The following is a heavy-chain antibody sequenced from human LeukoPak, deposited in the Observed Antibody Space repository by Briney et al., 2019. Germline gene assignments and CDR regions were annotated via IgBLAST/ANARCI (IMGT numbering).Heavy chain of an antibody. CDR3: TIGGASGSLAH. V-gene: IGHV4-4*07. CDR2: TYTSGDT. J-gene: IGHJ4*02. Sequence: PSETLSLTCTVSRASISDNYWSWSRQPAGKALEWIGRTYTSGDTNYNPSLKSRASVSVDTSKNQFCLSLRYVTAADTAAYYCTIGGASGSLAHWGPGTLVTVSS. CDR1: RASISDNY. D-gene: IGHD6-13*01.